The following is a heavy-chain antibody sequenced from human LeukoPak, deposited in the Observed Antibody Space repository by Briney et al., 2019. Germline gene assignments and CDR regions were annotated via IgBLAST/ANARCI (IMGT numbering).Heavy chain of an antibody. CDR1: GFTFNTYG. V-gene: IGHV3-30*18. D-gene: IGHD3-10*01. Sequence: PGGSLKLSCAASGFTFNTYGMHWVRQAPGKGLEWLAVISYDGSDLYYADSVKGRFTISRDNSKKTVYLQMNSLRAEDTAVYYCANENYGSGSYSIHGMDVWGQGTTVTVSS. J-gene: IGHJ6*02. CDR2: ISYDGSDL. CDR3: ANENYGSGSYSIHGMDV.